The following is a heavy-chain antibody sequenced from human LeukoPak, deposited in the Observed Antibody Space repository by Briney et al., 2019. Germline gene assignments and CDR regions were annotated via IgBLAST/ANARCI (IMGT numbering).Heavy chain of an antibody. D-gene: IGHD2-8*02. V-gene: IGHV3-30*03. CDR2: ISYDGSNK. J-gene: IGHJ4*02. Sequence: GGSLRLSCAASGFTFSSYAMSWVRQAPGKGLEWVAVISYDGSNKYYADSVKGRFTISRDNSKSTLSLQMNSLRAEDTAIYYCATYRQVLLPFESWGQGTLVTVSS. CDR1: GFTFSSYA. CDR3: ATYRQVLLPFES.